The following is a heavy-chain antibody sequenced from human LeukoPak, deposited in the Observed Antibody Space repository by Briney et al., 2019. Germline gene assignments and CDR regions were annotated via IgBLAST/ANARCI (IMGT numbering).Heavy chain of an antibody. CDR2: IYYSGST. V-gene: IGHV4-30-4*01. D-gene: IGHD1-26*01. CDR3: ARGIVGATEDY. Sequence: PSETLSLTCSVYGGSFSGYYWSWIRQPPGKGLEWIGYIYYSGSTYYNPSLKSRVTISVDTSKNQFSLKLSSVTAADTAVYYCARGIVGATEDYWGQGTLVTVSS. J-gene: IGHJ4*02. CDR1: GGSFSGYY.